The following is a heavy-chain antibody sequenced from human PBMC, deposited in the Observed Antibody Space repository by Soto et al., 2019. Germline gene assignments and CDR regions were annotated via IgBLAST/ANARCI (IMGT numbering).Heavy chain of an antibody. CDR3: ARGASDSSGYPHDAFDI. CDR2: INPSGGST. J-gene: IGHJ3*02. D-gene: IGHD3-22*01. CDR1: GYTFTSYY. V-gene: IGHV1-46*03. Sequence: GASVKVSCKASGYTFTSYYMHWVRQAPGQGLEWMGIINPSGGSTSYAQEFQGRVTMTMDTSTSTVYMELSSLRSEDTAVYYCARGASDSSGYPHDAFDIWGQGTMVTVSS.